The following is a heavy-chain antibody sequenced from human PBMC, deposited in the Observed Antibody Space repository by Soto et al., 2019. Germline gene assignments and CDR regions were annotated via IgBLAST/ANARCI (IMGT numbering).Heavy chain of an antibody. V-gene: IGHV4-38-2*01. CDR3: ARTGTYHRFWSGDY. Sequence: PSVTLSLTCPCSCFSLDTNYYLVWIRQPPGNGLAWICSIWHSGSVYYNPSLKSRVTMSIDTSKNEFSLRLNSMTAADTAVYVCARTGTYHRFWSGDYWGLGTLVPFSS. D-gene: IGHD3-3*01. CDR1: CFSLDTNYY. CDR2: IWHSGSV. J-gene: IGHJ4*02.